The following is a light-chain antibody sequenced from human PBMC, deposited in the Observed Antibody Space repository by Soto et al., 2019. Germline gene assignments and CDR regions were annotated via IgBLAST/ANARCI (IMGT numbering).Light chain of an antibody. CDR2: DVS. CDR3: CTYTSAGTQV. J-gene: IGLJ1*01. Sequence: HSALTQPASVSGSPAQSITISCAGTSSEVSDYHNVSCYQQHPGKARDLIIYDVSYRPSGVSNRFAGVKSGNTTARTISGLQAEDEADYFCCTYTSAGTQVFGTGTKVTVL. V-gene: IGLV2-14*03. CDR1: SSEVSDYHN.